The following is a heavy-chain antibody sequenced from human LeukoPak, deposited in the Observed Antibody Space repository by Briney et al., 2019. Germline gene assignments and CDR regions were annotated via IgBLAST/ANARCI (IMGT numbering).Heavy chain of an antibody. D-gene: IGHD2-2*01. CDR1: GGSISSHY. CDR3: ARGRGYCSSTSCQTNWFDP. J-gene: IGHJ5*02. V-gene: IGHV4-59*11. Sequence: SETLSLTCTVSGGSISSHYWSWIRQPPGKGLEWIGYIYYSGSTNYNPSLKSRVTISVDTSKNQFSLKLSSVTAADTAVYYCARGRGYCSSTSCQTNWFDPWGQGTLVTVSS. CDR2: IYYSGST.